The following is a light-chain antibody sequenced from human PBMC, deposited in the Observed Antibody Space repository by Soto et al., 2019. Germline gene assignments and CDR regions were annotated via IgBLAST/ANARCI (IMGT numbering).Light chain of an antibody. CDR3: QHYGSSPKT. V-gene: IGKV3-20*01. Sequence: EIVLTQSPGTLSLSPGERATLSCRASQSISSNYLAWHQQKPGQAPRLLIYGASSRATGIPDRFSGSGSETDFTLNISRLEPEDFEVYYCQHYGSSPKTFGQGTKVEI. CDR1: QSISSNY. CDR2: GAS. J-gene: IGKJ1*01.